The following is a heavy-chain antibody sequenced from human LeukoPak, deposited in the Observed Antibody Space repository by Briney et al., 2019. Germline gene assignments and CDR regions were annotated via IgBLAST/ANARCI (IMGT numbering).Heavy chain of an antibody. V-gene: IGHV3-21*01. D-gene: IGHD3-22*01. J-gene: IGHJ4*02. CDR3: ARDFGSSGRRPFDY. CDR2: ISSSSSYI. CDR1: GFTFSSYS. Sequence: GGSLRLSCAASGFTFSSYSMNWVRQAPGKGLEWVSSISSSSSYIYYADSVKGRFTISRDNAKNSLYLQMNSLRAEDTAVYYCARDFGSSGRRPFDYWGQGTLVTVSS.